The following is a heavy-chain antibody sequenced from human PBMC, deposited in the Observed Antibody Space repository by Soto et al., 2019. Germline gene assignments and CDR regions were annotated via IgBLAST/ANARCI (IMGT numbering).Heavy chain of an antibody. V-gene: IGHV4-31*03. CDR1: GGSISSGGYY. CDR3: ARVGYNWNEGDWFDP. D-gene: IGHD1-20*01. CDR2: IYYSGST. Sequence: QVQLQESGPGLVKPSQTLSLTCTVSGGSISSGGYYWSWIRQHPGKGLEWIGYIYYSGSTYYNPSLKRRVTISVDTSKNQFSLKLSSVTAADTAVYYCARVGYNWNEGDWFDPWGQGTLVTVSS. J-gene: IGHJ5*02.